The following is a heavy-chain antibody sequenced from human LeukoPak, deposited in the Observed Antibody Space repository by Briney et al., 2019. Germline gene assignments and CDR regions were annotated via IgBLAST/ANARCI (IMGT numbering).Heavy chain of an antibody. CDR3: AKGWFGEHLDY. CDR2: ISGTGVST. V-gene: IGHV3-23*01. Sequence: GGSLRLSCAASGFTFSNYAMAWVRQAPGKGLEWVSGISGTGVSTYYPDSVKGRFTISRDNSKNTLYLQMNSLRAEDTAVYYCAKGWFGEHLDYWGQGTLVTVPS. CDR1: GFTFSNYA. D-gene: IGHD3-10*01. J-gene: IGHJ4*02.